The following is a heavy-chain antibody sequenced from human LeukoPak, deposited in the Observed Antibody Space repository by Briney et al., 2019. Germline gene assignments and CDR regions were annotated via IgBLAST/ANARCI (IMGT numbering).Heavy chain of an antibody. J-gene: IGHJ6*02. CDR1: GYNFTNYW. CDR2: INPTDSDT. CDR3: ARLPDDILTGHYYYGMDV. V-gene: IGHV5-51*01. Sequence: GESLKISCKGSGYNFTNYWIGWVRHMPGKGLEWMGIINPTDSDTTYSPSFQGQVTISADKSISTAYLQWSSLKASDTAMYYCARLPDDILTGHYYYGMDVWGQGTTVTVSS. D-gene: IGHD3-9*01.